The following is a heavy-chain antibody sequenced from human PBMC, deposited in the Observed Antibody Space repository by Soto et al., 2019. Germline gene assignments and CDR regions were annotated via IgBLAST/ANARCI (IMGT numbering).Heavy chain of an antibody. V-gene: IGHV1-69*01. CDR1: GGTFSSYA. J-gene: IGHJ6*02. CDR2: IIPIFGKA. CDR3: AGGRHNWGTVLKGKQDYSSGIVF. Sequence: QVQLVQSGAEVKKPGSSVKVSCKASGGTFSSYAISWVRQAPGQGLEWMGGIIPIFGKANYAQKFQGRVTITVEGDTSTGYMEVSSLRSEYTAVYYCAGGRHNWGTVLKGKQDYSSGIVFWGQGPTVTVSS. D-gene: IGHD7-27*01.